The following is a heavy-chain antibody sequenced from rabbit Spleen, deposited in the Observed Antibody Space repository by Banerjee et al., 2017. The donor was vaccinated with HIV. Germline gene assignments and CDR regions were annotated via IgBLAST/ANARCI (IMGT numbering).Heavy chain of an antibody. D-gene: IGHD1-1*01. CDR3: GRDLDGGIGWKFGR. V-gene: IGHV1S40*01. CDR1: GFSFSTVYW. CDR2: IFAGSGGTH. J-gene: IGHJ2*01. Sequence: QSLEESGGDLVEPGASLTLTCTASGFSFSTVYWIYWVRQAPGKGLEWIGTIFAGSGGTHDFASWAKGRFTLLKTPSTTGALQMTRLTVADTGPYFFGRDLDGGIGWKFGRGGPGPLVT.